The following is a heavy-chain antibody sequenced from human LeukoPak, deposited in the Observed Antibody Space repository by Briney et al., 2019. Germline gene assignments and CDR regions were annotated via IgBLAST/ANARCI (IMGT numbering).Heavy chain of an antibody. CDR1: GGSISSTNW. J-gene: IGHJ4*02. Sequence: PSETLSLTCGVSGGSISSTNWWTWVRPPPGKGLEWIGEVHLDGRTNYKPSLQSRLTMSVDFSENHISLKLPSVTAADTAVYYCAREGGPYRPLDYSGQGTLVTVSS. CDR2: VHLDGRT. CDR3: AREGGPYRPLDY. V-gene: IGHV4-4*02.